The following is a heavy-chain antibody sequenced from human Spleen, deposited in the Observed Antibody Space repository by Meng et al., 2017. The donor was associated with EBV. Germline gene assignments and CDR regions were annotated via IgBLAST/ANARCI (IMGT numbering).Heavy chain of an antibody. CDR3: ASHLLTPGTRGFDH. D-gene: IGHD6-13*01. V-gene: IGHV4/OR15-8*01. CDR1: GGSIPSTNW. Sequence: QVHLQESGPGLGKPSETLALTCVVSGGSIPSTNWWRWVRQPPGKGLEWIGETHHGGNTNYNTSLQSGVIISVDKSKSQFSLQLTSVTAADTALYYCASHLLTPGTRGFDHWGPGILVTVSS. CDR2: THHGGNT. J-gene: IGHJ4*02.